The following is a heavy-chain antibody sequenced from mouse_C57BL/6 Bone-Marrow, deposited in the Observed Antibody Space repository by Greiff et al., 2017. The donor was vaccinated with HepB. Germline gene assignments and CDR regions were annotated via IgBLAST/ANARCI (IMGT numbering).Heavy chain of an antibody. CDR1: GYTFTSYW. Sequence: VQLQQPGAELVKPGASVKMSCKASGYTFTSYWITWVKQRPGQGLEWIGDIYPGSGSTNYNEKFKSKATLTVDTSSSTAYMQLSSLTSEDSAVYYCARGGDYYGSSLYWYFDVWGTGTTVTVSS. D-gene: IGHD1-1*01. CDR3: ARGGDYYGSSLYWYFDV. CDR2: IYPGSGST. J-gene: IGHJ1*03. V-gene: IGHV1-55*01.